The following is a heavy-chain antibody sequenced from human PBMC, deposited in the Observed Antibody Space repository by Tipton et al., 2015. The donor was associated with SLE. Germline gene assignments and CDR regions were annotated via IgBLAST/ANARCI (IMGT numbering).Heavy chain of an antibody. CDR1: GYSISSGYY. CDR2: MYHSGST. J-gene: IGHJ5*02. CDR3: AREGGECSGGSCYPWPYNWFDP. Sequence: TLSLTCAVSGYSISSGYYWGWIRPPPGKGLEWFGGMYHSGSTYYNPSLKSRVTISVDTSKNQFSLKLSSVTAADTAVYYCAREGGECSGGSCYPWPYNWFDPWGQGTLVTVSS. D-gene: IGHD2-15*01. V-gene: IGHV4-38-2*02.